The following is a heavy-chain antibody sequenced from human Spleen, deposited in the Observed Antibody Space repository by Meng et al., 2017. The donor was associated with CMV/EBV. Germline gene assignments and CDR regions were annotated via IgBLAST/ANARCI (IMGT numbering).Heavy chain of an antibody. Sequence: ASVKVSCKASGYTFSDYYIHWVRQAPGQGLEWMGWITPDSGGTKYAPKFQGRVTMTRDTSISTAYMEVTRLRSDDTAVYYCARESGSETDYYYYAMDVWGQGTTVTVSS. D-gene: IGHD1-26*01. CDR1: GYTFSDYY. J-gene: IGHJ6*02. V-gene: IGHV1-2*02. CDR3: ARESGSETDYYYYAMDV. CDR2: ITPDSGGT.